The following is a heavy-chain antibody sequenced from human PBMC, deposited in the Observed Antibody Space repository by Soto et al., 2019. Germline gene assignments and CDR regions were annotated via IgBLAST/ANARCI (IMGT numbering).Heavy chain of an antibody. D-gene: IGHD6-13*01. CDR3: ARDLGIAAATSAFDI. CDR1: GYTFTSYG. CDR2: ISAYNGNT. J-gene: IGHJ3*02. Sequence: ASVKVSCKASGYTFTSYGSSWVRQAPGQGLEWMGWISAYNGNTNYAQKLQGRVTMTTDTSTSTAYMELRSLRSDDTAVYYCARDLGIAAATSAFDIWGQGTMVTVSS. V-gene: IGHV1-18*01.